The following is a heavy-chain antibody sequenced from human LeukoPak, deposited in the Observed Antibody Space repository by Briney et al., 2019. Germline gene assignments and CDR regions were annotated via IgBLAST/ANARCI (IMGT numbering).Heavy chain of an antibody. J-gene: IGHJ4*02. D-gene: IGHD5-12*01. Sequence: SVKVSCKASGYSFMGYYIHWVRQAPGQGLEWMSWINPNSGATNNAQKFQGRVTVSRDTSVSTAYMEVSKRRSDDTAVYFCARSGITTIPNFDYWGQGTPVTVPS. CDR1: GYSFMGYY. CDR3: ARSGITTIPNFDY. V-gene: IGHV1-2*02. CDR2: INPNSGAT.